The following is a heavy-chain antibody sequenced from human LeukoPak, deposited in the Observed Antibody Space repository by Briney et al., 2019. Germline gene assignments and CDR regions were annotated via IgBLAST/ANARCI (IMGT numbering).Heavy chain of an antibody. CDR3: ARDLSSSSGVDFGY. V-gene: IGHV3-23*01. CDR1: GFTFRRYV. CDR2: ISGSGGST. D-gene: IGHD6-6*01. J-gene: IGHJ4*02. Sequence: GGSLRLSCAASGFTFRRYVMSWLRQAPGKGLEWVSTISGSGGSTYYTDSVKGRFTISRDNSKNTLYLQMNSLRAEDAALYYCARDLSSSSGVDFGYWGQGTLVTVSS.